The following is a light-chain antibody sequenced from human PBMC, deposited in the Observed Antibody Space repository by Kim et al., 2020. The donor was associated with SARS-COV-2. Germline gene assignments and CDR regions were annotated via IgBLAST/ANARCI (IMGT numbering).Light chain of an antibody. CDR2: SND. CDR1: SSKIGTNT. CDR3: AAWDDSLNGWV. V-gene: IGLV1-44*01. J-gene: IGLJ3*02. Sequence: GQRVTISCSGSSSKIGTNTVNWYHQFPGTAPKLLIYSNDQRPSGVPDRFSGSKSGTSASLAISGLQSEDEVDYYCAAWDDSLNGWVFGGGTQLTVL.